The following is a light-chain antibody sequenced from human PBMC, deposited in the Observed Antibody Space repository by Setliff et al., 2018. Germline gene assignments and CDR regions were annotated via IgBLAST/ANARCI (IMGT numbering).Light chain of an antibody. CDR1: SSDVGAYDY. CDR3: CSYAGSYTFGYV. Sequence: SVLTQPASVSGSPGQSIAISCTGTSSDVGAYDYVSWYQQHPGKAPKLMIYDVSKRPSGVPDRFSGSKSGNTASLTISGLQAEDEADYYCCSYAGSYTFGYVFGTGTKGTVL. V-gene: IGLV2-11*01. CDR2: DVS. J-gene: IGLJ1*01.